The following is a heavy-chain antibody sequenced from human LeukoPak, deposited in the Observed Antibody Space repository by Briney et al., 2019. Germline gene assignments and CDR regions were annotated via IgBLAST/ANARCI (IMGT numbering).Heavy chain of an antibody. J-gene: IGHJ4*02. D-gene: IGHD2-15*01. Sequence: GGSLRLSCAASGFTFSSYAMSWVRQAPGKGLEWVSAISGSGGSTYYADSVKGRFTISRDNSKNTLYLQMNSLRAEDTAVYYCAKAICSGGSCQSYFDYWGQGTLVTVSS. CDR3: AKAICSGGSCQSYFDY. V-gene: IGHV3-23*01. CDR1: GFTFSSYA. CDR2: ISGSGGST.